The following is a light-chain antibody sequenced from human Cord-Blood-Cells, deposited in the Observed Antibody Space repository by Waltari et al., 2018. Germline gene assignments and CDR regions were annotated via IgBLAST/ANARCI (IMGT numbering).Light chain of an antibody. CDR3: CSYAGSSTYWV. V-gene: IGLV2-23*01. CDR2: AGS. Sequence: QSALTQPASVSGSPGQSITISCTGSSSDVGSFNLVSWYQQHPGKAPKLMIYAGSKRPSGVSNRFSGSKSGNTASLTISGLQAEDEADYYCCSYAGSSTYWVFGGGTKLTVL. CDR1: SSDVGSFNL. J-gene: IGLJ3*02.